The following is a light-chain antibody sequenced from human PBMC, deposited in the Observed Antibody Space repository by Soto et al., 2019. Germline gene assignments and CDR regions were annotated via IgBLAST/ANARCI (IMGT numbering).Light chain of an antibody. V-gene: IGKV3-20*01. CDR2: GAS. CDR1: QSVSSSY. Sequence: EIVMTQSPATLSVSPGERASLSWRANQSVSSSYLAWYQQKPGQAPRLLIYGASSRATGIPDGFSGSGSGTDFTLTISRLEPEDFAVYYCQQYGSSPPRTFGQGTKVDI. CDR3: QQYGSSPPRT. J-gene: IGKJ1*01.